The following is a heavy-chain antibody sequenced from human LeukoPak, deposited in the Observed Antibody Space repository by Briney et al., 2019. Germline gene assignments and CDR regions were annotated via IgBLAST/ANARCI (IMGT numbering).Heavy chain of an antibody. V-gene: IGHV4-59*08. J-gene: IGHJ5*02. CDR3: ARQSQGYCSSTNCHSWFDP. CDR1: GGSISSYY. Sequence: SETLSLTCTVSGGSISSYYWSWTRQPPGKGLEWIGYIYYSGSTNYNPSLRSRVTISLDTSKNQFSLKLSSVTAADTAVYYCARQSQGYCSSTNCHSWFDPWGQGTLVSVSS. CDR2: IYYSGST. D-gene: IGHD2-2*01.